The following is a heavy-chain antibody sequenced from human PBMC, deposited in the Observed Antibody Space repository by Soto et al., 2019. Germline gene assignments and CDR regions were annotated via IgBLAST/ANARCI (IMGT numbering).Heavy chain of an antibody. D-gene: IGHD3-3*01. CDR1: GYSFTLYW. J-gene: IGHJ6*03. Sequence: GESLKISCKGSGYSFTLYWIGWVRQMPGKGLEWMGIIYPGDSDTRYSPSFQGQVTISADKSISTAYLQWSSLKASDTAMYYCARIYDFWSGYRGAMDVWGKGTTVTVSS. CDR3: ARIYDFWSGYRGAMDV. CDR2: IYPGDSDT. V-gene: IGHV5-51*01.